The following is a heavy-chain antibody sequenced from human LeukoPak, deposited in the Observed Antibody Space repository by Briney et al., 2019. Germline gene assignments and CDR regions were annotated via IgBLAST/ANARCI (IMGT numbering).Heavy chain of an antibody. D-gene: IGHD3-22*01. V-gene: IGHV3-15*07. CDR1: GFTFSNAW. Sequence: GGSLRLSCATSGFTFSNAWMNWVRQAPGKGLEWVGRIRSNSDGGTIDYAAHVKGRFALSRDDSKNTLYLQMNSLQTEDTAVYYCATDFYDTTWGQGTLVTVSS. J-gene: IGHJ5*02. CDR3: ATDFYDTT. CDR2: IRSNSDGGTI.